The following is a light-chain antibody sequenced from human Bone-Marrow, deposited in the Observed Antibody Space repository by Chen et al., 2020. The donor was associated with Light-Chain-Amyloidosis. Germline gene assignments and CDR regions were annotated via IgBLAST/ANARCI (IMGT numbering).Light chain of an antibody. CDR2: DDS. V-gene: IGLV3-21*02. J-gene: IGLJ3*02. CDR3: QVWDRSSDRPV. CDR1: NIASTS. Sequence: SYVLTQPSSVSVAPGQTDTIACGGNNIASTSVHWYQQTPGQAPLLVVYDDSDRPSGIPERLSGSNSGNTATLTISRVEAGDEADYYCQVWDRSSDRPVFGGGTKLTVL.